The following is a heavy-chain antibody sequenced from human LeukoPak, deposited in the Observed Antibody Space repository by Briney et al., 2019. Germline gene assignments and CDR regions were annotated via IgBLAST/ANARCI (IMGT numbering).Heavy chain of an antibody. CDR1: GGSISSYY. D-gene: IGHD6-13*01. CDR2: IYYSGST. Sequence: PSETLSLTCTVSGGSISSYYWSWIRQPPGKGLEWIGYIYYSGSTNYNPSLKSRVTISVDTSKNQFSLKLSSVTAADTAVYYCARVPSGYSSSWSDYWYFDLWGRGTLVTVSS. CDR3: ARVPSGYSSSWSDYWYFDL. V-gene: IGHV4-59*08. J-gene: IGHJ2*01.